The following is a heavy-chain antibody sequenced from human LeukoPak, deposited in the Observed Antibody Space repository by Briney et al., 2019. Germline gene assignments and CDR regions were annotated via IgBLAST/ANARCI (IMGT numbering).Heavy chain of an antibody. Sequence: GGSLRLSCVASGFTFSTYWVHWVRQAPGKGLVWVSRTNSDGSSTLYAGSVKGRFTISRDNAKNTLYLQMDSLRAEDTAVYYCARAGIAAAGTKGGLDYWGQGTLVTVSS. CDR2: TNSDGSST. V-gene: IGHV3-74*01. J-gene: IGHJ4*02. CDR3: ARAGIAAAGTKGGLDY. CDR1: GFTFSTYW. D-gene: IGHD6-13*01.